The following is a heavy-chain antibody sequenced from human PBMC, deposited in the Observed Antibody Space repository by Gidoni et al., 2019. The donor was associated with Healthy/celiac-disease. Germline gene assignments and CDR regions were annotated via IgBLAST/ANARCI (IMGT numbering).Heavy chain of an antibody. CDR1: GGSFSGYY. Sequence: QVQLQQWGAGLLKPSETLSLTCAVYGGSFSGYYWSWIRQPPGKGLEWIGEINHSGSTNYNPSLKSRVTISVDTSKNQFSLKLSSVTAADTAVYYCARAYCSGGSCYSRHSEKYYFDYWGQGTLVTVSS. CDR3: ARAYCSGGSCYSRHSEKYYFDY. V-gene: IGHV4-34*01. CDR2: INHSGST. J-gene: IGHJ4*02. D-gene: IGHD2-15*01.